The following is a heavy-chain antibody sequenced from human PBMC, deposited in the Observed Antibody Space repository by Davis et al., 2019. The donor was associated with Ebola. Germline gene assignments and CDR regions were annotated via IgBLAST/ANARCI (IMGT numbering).Heavy chain of an antibody. D-gene: IGHD2-2*02. V-gene: IGHV4-34*01. Sequence: SETLSLTCAVYGGSFSGYYWSWIRQPPGKGLEWIGEINHSGSTNYNPSLKSRVTISVDPSKNQFSLRLSSVTAADTAVYYCARASGVVVPAAIRVYYYYYMDVWGKGTTVTVSS. J-gene: IGHJ6*03. CDR2: INHSGST. CDR1: GGSFSGYY. CDR3: ARASGVVVPAAIRVYYYYYMDV.